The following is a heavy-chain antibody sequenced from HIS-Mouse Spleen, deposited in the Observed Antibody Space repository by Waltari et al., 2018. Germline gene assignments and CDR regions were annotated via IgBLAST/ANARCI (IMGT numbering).Heavy chain of an antibody. Sequence: QLQLQESGPGLVKPSETLSLTCTVPGGSIRSSSYYWGWIRQPRGKGLEWIGSIYYSGSTYYNPSLKSRVTISVDTSKNQFSLKLSSVTAADTAVYYCAREIPYSSSWYDWYFDLWGRGTLVTVSS. CDR2: IYYSGST. CDR1: GGSIRSSSYY. D-gene: IGHD6-13*01. J-gene: IGHJ2*01. CDR3: AREIPYSSSWYDWYFDL. V-gene: IGHV4-39*07.